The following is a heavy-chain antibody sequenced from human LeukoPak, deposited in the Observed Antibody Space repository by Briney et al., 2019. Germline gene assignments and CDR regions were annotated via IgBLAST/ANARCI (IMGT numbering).Heavy chain of an antibody. CDR1: GGSISSYY. CDR3: ASALIRGTSNWFDP. CDR2: IYYSGST. Sequence: SETLSLTCTVSGGSISSYYWSWIRKPPGKGLEWIGYIYYSGSTNYNPSLKSRVTISVDTSKNQFSLKLSSVTAADTAVYYCASALIRGTSNWFDPWGQGTLVTVSS. J-gene: IGHJ5*02. D-gene: IGHD1-14*01. V-gene: IGHV4-59*01.